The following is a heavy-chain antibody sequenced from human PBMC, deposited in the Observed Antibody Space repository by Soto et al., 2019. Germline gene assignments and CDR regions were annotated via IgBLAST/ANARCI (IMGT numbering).Heavy chain of an antibody. J-gene: IGHJ4*02. Sequence: LRLSCTASEFSFSSYAMHWIRQSPGKGLEWVAVISFNGNSLHYADSVKDRFAISRDNSKSTLYLQMNNMRTEDTAVYYCARTFDTITYYFDYWGQGTLVTVSS. CDR2: ISFNGNSL. V-gene: IGHV3-30*09. D-gene: IGHD3-9*01. CDR3: ARTFDTITYYFDY. CDR1: EFSFSSYA.